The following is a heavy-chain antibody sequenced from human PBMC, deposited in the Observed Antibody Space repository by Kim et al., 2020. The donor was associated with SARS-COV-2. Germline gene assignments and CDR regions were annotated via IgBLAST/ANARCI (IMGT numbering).Heavy chain of an antibody. J-gene: IGHJ3*02. V-gene: IGHV3-73*01. CDR1: GFTFSDSA. CDR2: IRSKANSYAR. CDR3: TRVPPYSNSWWAAFD. D-gene: IGHD6-13*01. Sequence: GGSLRLSCAASGFTFSDSAMYWVRQASGKGLEWVGCIRSKANSYARAYDVSVKGMFIISRDDSKNTAYLQMNSLKTEDTAIYYCTRVPPYSNSWWAAFD.